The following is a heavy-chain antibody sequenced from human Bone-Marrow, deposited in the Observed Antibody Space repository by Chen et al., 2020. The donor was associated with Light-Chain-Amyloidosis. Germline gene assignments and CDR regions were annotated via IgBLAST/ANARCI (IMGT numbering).Heavy chain of an antibody. D-gene: IGHD4-17*01. CDR1: GYTFTGYY. V-gene: IGHV1-2*02. CDR2: INPNSGGT. CDR3: ARGRRTVTTQYFDY. J-gene: IGHJ4*02. Sequence: QVQLVQSGAEVKKPGASVKVSCKASGYTFTGYYMHWVRQAPGQGLEWMGWINPNSGGTNYAQKFQGRVTMTRDTSATSVYMELSSLRSDDTAVYYCARGRRTVTTQYFDYWGQGTLVTVSS.